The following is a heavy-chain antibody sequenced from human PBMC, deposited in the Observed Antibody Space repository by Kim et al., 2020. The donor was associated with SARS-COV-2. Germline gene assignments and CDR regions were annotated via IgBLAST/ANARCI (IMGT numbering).Heavy chain of an antibody. J-gene: IGHJ6*02. D-gene: IGHD6-19*01. Sequence: SETLSLTCAVSGGSISSSNWWSWVRQPPGKGLEWIGEIYHSGSTNYNPSLKSRVTISVDKSKNQFSRKLSSVTAADTAVYYCAREYSSGWYGYYYYGMDVWGQGTTVTVSS. V-gene: IGHV4-4*02. CDR3: AREYSSGWYGYYYYGMDV. CDR1: GGSISSSNW. CDR2: IYHSGST.